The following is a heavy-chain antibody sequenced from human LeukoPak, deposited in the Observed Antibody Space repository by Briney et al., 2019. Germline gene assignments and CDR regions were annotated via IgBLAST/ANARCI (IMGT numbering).Heavy chain of an antibody. CDR2: ISGSGGST. CDR1: GFTFSSYA. CDR3: AKDGDIWLGDLNWFDP. V-gene: IGHV3-23*01. D-gene: IGHD3-10*01. J-gene: IGHJ5*02. Sequence: GGSLRLSCAAPGFTFSSYAMSWVRQAPGKGLEWVSAISGSGGSTYDAASVKGRFTISRDHSKNTLYLQMNSMRAEDTAVYYCAKDGDIWLGDLNWFDPWGQGTLVTVSS.